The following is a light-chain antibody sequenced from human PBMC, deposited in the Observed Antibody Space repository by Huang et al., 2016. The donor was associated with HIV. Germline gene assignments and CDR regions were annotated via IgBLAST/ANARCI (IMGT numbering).Light chain of an antibody. CDR2: AAS. Sequence: DIQMTQSPSSLSASVGDSVTITCRASQNIGHFLNWYQRKPGKAPKVLIFAASTLQSGVPSRFSGGGSGTDFTLTITSLQVEDFAIYYCQQSYSTPWTFGQGTKVEIK. J-gene: IGKJ1*01. CDR3: QQSYSTPWT. CDR1: QNIGHF. V-gene: IGKV1-39*01.